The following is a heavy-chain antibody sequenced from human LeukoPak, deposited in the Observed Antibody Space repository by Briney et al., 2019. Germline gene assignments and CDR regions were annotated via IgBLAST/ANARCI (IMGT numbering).Heavy chain of an antibody. J-gene: IGHJ4*02. CDR2: IYYSGST. D-gene: IGHD5-12*01. CDR1: GGSISSYY. CDR3: ARLWSGYDIDSDY. Sequence: SETLSLTCTVSGGSISSYYWSWIRQPPGKGLEWIGYIYYSGSTNYNPSLKSRVTVSVDTSKNQFSLKLSSVTAADTAVYYCARLWSGYDIDSDYWGQGTLVTVSS. V-gene: IGHV4-59*08.